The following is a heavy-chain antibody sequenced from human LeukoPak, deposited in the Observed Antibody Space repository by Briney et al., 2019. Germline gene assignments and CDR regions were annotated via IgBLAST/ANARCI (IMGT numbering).Heavy chain of an antibody. CDR2: ISYDGSNK. V-gene: IGHV3-30-3*01. D-gene: IGHD6-13*01. Sequence: GGSLRLSCAASGFTFSSYAMHWVRQAPGKGLEWVAVISYDGSNKYYADSVKGRLTISRDNSKNTLYLQMNSLRAEDTAVYYCAKDYKSSSWHWEIAEQDMTYFDYWGQGTLVTVSS. CDR1: GFTFSSYA. J-gene: IGHJ4*02. CDR3: AKDYKSSSWHWEIAEQDMTYFDY.